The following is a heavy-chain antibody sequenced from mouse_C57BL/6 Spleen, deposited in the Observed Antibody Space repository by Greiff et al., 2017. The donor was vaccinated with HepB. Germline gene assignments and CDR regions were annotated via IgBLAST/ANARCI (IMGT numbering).Heavy chain of an antibody. CDR1: GYAFSSYW. D-gene: IGHD1-1*01. J-gene: IGHJ3*01. V-gene: IGHV1-80*01. Sequence: QVQLQQSGAELVKPGASVKISCKASGYAFSSYWMNWVKQRPGKGLEWIGQIYPGDGDTNYNGKFKGKATLTADKSSSTAYMQLSSLTSEDSAVYFCARESYGSRKAWFAYWGQGTLVTVSA. CDR3: ARESYGSRKAWFAY. CDR2: IYPGDGDT.